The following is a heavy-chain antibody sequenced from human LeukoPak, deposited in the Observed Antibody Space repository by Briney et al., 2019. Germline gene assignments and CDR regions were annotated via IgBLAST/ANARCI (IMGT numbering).Heavy chain of an antibody. Sequence: GGSLRLSCAASVFTFGDYAMSWVRQAPGKGVEWISAITGTISGGVTYYIDSVKGRFTISRDNSKNTMYLQMNSLRVEDTAVYYCAKDGVTGFGDYDAFDIWGQGTMVTVSS. D-gene: IGHD4-17*01. J-gene: IGHJ3*02. V-gene: IGHV3-23*01. CDR1: VFTFGDYA. CDR3: AKDGVTGFGDYDAFDI. CDR2: ITGTISGGVT.